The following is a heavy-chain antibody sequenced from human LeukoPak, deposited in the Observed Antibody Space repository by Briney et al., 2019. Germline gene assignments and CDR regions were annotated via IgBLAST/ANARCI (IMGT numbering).Heavy chain of an antibody. Sequence: SETLSLTCTVSGGSISSSSYYWGWIRQPPGKGLEWIGSIYYSGSTYYNPSLKSRVTISVDTSKNQFSLKLSSVTAADTAVYYCARAADFEVVGTFDYWGQGTLVTVSS. CDR2: IYYSGST. J-gene: IGHJ4*02. D-gene: IGHD1-26*01. CDR1: GGSISSSSYY. CDR3: ARAADFEVVGTFDY. V-gene: IGHV4-39*07.